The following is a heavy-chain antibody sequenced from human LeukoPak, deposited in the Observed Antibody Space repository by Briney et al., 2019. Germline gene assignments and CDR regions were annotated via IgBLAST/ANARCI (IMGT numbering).Heavy chain of an antibody. CDR3: ARAVIINYYDSSGYHPFDY. CDR2: IIPILSTA. V-gene: IGHV1-69*13. Sequence: ASVKVSCKASGGTFSSYAISWVRQAPGQGLEWMGGIIPILSTANYAQKFQGRVTITADESTSTAYMELSSLRSEDTAVYYCARAVIINYYDSSGYHPFDYWGQGTLVTVSS. CDR1: GGTFSSYA. D-gene: IGHD3-22*01. J-gene: IGHJ4*02.